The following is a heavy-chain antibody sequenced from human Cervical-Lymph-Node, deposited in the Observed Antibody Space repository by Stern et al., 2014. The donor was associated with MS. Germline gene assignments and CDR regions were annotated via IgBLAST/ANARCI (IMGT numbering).Heavy chain of an antibody. V-gene: IGHV5-51*01. J-gene: IGHJ4*02. CDR2: IFPGGSDI. CDR1: GYTFTSYW. CDR3: ARQRYFDY. Sequence: VQLGQSGPEVKRPGESLKISCQASGYTFTSYWIGWVRQMPGKGLEWIAIIFPGGSDIRYSPSFQGQVTISADKSSSTAYLQWNNLKASDNAIYYCARQRYFDYWGQGTLVTVSS.